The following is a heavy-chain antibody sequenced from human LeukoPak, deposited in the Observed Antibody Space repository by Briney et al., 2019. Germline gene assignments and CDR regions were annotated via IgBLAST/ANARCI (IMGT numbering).Heavy chain of an antibody. CDR2: INHSGST. J-gene: IGHJ6*03. CDR1: GGSFSGYY. Sequence: PSETLSLTCAVYGGSFSGYYWSWIRQPPGKGLEWIGEINHSGSTNYNPSLKSRVTISVDTSKNQFSLKLSPVTAADTAVYYCARGTSTMIVVFHLYYYYYYMDVWGKGTTVTVSS. CDR3: ARGTSTMIVVFHLYYYYYYMDV. V-gene: IGHV4-34*01. D-gene: IGHD3-22*01.